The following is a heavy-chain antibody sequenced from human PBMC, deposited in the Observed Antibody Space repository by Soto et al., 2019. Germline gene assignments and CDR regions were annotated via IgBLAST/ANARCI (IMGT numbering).Heavy chain of an antibody. CDR2: IYWNDDK. V-gene: IGHV2-5*01. D-gene: IGHD6-19*01. CDR1: RFSLSTSGVG. Sequence: SGPTLVNPTQTLTLTCTFSRFSLSTSGVGVGWIRQPPGKALEWLALIYWNDDKRYSPSLKSRLTITKDTSKNQVVLTMTNMDPVDTATYYCAHRAVAGLLPRYYFDYWGQGTLVTVSS. CDR3: AHRAVAGLLPRYYFDY. J-gene: IGHJ4*02.